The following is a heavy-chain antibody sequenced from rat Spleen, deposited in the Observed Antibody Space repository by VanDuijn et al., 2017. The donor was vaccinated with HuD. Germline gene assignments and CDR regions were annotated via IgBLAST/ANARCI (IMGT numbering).Heavy chain of an antibody. D-gene: IGHD1-3*01. CDR3: ARHAGSLWYFDF. V-gene: IGHV5S23*01. CDR1: GFTFSNYD. CDR2: ISTGGGNT. J-gene: IGHJ1*01. Sequence: EVQLVESGGGLVQPGRSLKLSCAASGFTFSNYDMAWVRQAPTKGLEWVASISTGGGNTYYRDSVKGRFTISRDNAKSTLYLQMDSLRSEDTATYYCARHAGSLWYFDFWGPGTMVTVSS.